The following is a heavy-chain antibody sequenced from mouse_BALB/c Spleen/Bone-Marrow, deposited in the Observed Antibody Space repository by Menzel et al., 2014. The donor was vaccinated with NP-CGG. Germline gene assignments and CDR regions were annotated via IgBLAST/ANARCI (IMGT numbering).Heavy chain of an antibody. Sequence: VQLQQSGPGLVAPSQSLSITCTVSGFSLTDCGVSWIRQPPGKGLEWLGVIWGGGSTYYNSALKSRLSISKYNSKSQVFLKMNSLQTDDTAMYYCARIYFDFDGFAYWGQGTLVTVSA. CDR3: ARIYFDFDGFAY. J-gene: IGHJ3*01. CDR1: GFSLTDCG. V-gene: IGHV2-6-5*01. CDR2: IWGGGST. D-gene: IGHD2-4*01.